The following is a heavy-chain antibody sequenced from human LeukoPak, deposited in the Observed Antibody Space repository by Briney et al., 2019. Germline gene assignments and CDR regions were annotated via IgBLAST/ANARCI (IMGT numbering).Heavy chain of an antibody. CDR2: INHSGST. J-gene: IGHJ5*02. CDR1: GGSFSGYY. Sequence: SETLSLTCAVCGGSFSGYYWSWIRQPPGKGLEWIGEINHSGSTNYNPSLKSRVTISVDTSKNQFSLKLSSVTAADTAVYYCARGGLWGDFWSGYIGWFDPWGQGTLVTVSS. V-gene: IGHV4-34*01. D-gene: IGHD3-3*01. CDR3: ARGGLWGDFWSGYIGWFDP.